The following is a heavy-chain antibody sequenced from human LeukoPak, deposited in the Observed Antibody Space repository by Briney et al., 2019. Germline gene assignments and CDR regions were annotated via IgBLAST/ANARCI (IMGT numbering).Heavy chain of an antibody. Sequence: GGSLRLSCAASGFTFSNAWMSWVRQAPGKGLEWVGRIKRKTDGGTTDYAAPVKGRFTISRDDSKNTLYLQTNSLKTEDTAVYYCTTESYDFWSGGDYYYGMDVWGQGTTVTVFS. CDR3: TTESYDFWSGGDYYYGMDV. CDR1: GFTFSNAW. CDR2: IKRKTDGGTT. D-gene: IGHD3-3*01. J-gene: IGHJ6*02. V-gene: IGHV3-15*01.